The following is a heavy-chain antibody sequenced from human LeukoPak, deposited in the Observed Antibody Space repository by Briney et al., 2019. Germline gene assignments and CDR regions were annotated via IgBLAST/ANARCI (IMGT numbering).Heavy chain of an antibody. V-gene: IGHV5-51*01. D-gene: IGHD6-6*01. J-gene: IGHJ4*02. CDR1: GYTFTNYW. Sequence: GESLKISCKGSGYTFTNYWIGWVRQMPGKGLEWMGIIYPGDSDTRYSPSFQGQVTISADKSITTAYLQWSSLKASDTAMYYCVRQGYSSSSRFDYWGQGTLVTVSS. CDR3: VRQGYSSSSRFDY. CDR2: IYPGDSDT.